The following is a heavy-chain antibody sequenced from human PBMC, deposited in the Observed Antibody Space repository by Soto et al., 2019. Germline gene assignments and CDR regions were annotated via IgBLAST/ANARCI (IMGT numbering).Heavy chain of an antibody. CDR3: ARDGFCSGGSCFSGPVFDY. Sequence: QVQLVESGGGVIQPGRSLRLSCAASGFTFSNYGMHWVRQAPGNGLEWVAGIWYVGSNKYYADSVKGRFTISRDNSKNTVYLRMKSVRAEDTAVYYCARDGFCSGGSCFSGPVFDYWGQGTLVTVSS. V-gene: IGHV3-33*08. D-gene: IGHD2-15*01. CDR1: GFTFSNYG. CDR2: IWYVGSNK. J-gene: IGHJ4*02.